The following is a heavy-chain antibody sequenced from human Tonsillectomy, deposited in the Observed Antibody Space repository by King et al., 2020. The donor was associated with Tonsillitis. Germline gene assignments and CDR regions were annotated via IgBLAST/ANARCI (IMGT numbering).Heavy chain of an antibody. CDR1: GGSISSGGYS. V-gene: IGHV4-30-2*01. CDR3: ARLKWFGELFPYYFDY. D-gene: IGHD3-10*01. Sequence: QLQESGSGLVKPSQTLSLNCAVSGGSISSGGYSWSWIRQPPGKGLEWIGYIFHSGSTYYNSSLKSRVTISVDRSKNQFSLKLSSVTAADTAVYSCARLKWFGELFPYYFDYWGQGTLVTVSS. CDR2: IFHSGST. J-gene: IGHJ4*02.